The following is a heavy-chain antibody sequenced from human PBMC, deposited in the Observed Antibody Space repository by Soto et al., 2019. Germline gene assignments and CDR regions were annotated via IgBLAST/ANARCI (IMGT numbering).Heavy chain of an antibody. Sequence: SETLSLTCSVSGGSISRNNNYWGWIRQPPGKGLEWIGIIYYGGSTHYNPSLKSRVTISVDTSKNQFSLKLISVTAADTAVYYCARHYYYDSSGYRVTIDPWGQGTLVTVSS. CDR3: ARHYYYDSSGYRVTIDP. V-gene: IGHV4-39*01. CDR2: IYYGGST. J-gene: IGHJ5*02. D-gene: IGHD3-22*01. CDR1: GGSISRNNNY.